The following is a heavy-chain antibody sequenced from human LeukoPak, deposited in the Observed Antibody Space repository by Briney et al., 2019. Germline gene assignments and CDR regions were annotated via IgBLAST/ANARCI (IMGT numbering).Heavy chain of an antibody. Sequence: WVRQAPGKGLEWIGSIYYSGSTYYNPSLKGRVTISVDTSKNQFSLKLSSVTAADTAVYYCARRYCSGGSCYSDNWFDPWGQGTLVTVSS. CDR2: IYYSGST. V-gene: IGHV4-39*01. CDR3: ARRYCSGGSCYSDNWFDP. J-gene: IGHJ5*02. D-gene: IGHD2-15*01.